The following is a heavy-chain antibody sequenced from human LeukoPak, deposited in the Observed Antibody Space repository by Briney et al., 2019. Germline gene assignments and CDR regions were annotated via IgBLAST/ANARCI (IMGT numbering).Heavy chain of an antibody. V-gene: IGHV4-34*01. Sequence: SETLSLTCAVYGGSFSGYYWSWIRQPPGKGLEWIGEINHRGSTNYNPSLKSRVTISVDTSKNQFSLKLSSVTAADTAVYYCARHGDYVGVDSWGQGTLVTVSS. D-gene: IGHD4-17*01. CDR3: ARHGDYVGVDS. CDR2: INHRGST. CDR1: GGSFSGYY. J-gene: IGHJ5*01.